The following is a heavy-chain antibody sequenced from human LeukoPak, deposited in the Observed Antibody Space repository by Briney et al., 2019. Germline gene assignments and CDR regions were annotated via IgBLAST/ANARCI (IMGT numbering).Heavy chain of an antibody. CDR1: GYTFTSYY. J-gene: IGHJ4*02. V-gene: IGHV1-46*01. CDR2: INPSGGST. Sequence: ASVKVSCKASGYTFTSYYMHWVRQAPGQGLEWMGIINPSGGSTSYAQKFQGRVTMTRDTSTSTVYMELGSLRSEDTAVYYCARDPGGSSSWYPSYQFDYWGQGTLVTVSS. CDR3: ARDPGGSSSWYPSYQFDY. D-gene: IGHD6-13*01.